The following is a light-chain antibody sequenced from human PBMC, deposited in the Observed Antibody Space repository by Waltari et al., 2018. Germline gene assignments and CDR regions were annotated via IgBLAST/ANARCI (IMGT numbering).Light chain of an antibody. V-gene: IGKV1-5*03. CDR1: QSINAW. J-gene: IGKJ1*01. CDR2: KAS. CDR3: QQYDNYWT. Sequence: DIQMTQSPSTLSASVGDRVTITCRASQSINAWLAWYQQKPGKAPKLLIYKASNLESGVPSRFGGSVSGTEFTLTISSLQPGEFATYYCQQYDNYWTFGQGTKVEIK.